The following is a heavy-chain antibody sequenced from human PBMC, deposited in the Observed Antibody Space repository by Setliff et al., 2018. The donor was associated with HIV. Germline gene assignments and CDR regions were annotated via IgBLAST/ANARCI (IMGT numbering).Heavy chain of an antibody. Sequence: GGSLRLSCAASGFIFGNFGLHWVRQAPGEGLEWVTFIRYDGSEKFYADSVRGRFTISRDNSKNKLYLQMNSLRVEDTAIYYCARGSRDDSVYRPVDYWGRGTLVTVSS. D-gene: IGHD3-22*01. CDR3: ARGSRDDSVYRPVDY. CDR2: IRYDGSEK. V-gene: IGHV3-30*02. J-gene: IGHJ4*02. CDR1: GFIFGNFG.